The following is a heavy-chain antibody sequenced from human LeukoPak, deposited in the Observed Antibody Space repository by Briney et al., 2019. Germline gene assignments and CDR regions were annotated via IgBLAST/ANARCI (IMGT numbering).Heavy chain of an antibody. CDR1: GDSVSGSPAV. D-gene: IGHD3-10*01. J-gene: IGHJ4*02. CDR2: AYYRSQWYI. Sequence: SQTLSLTCAISGDSVSGSPAVWNWIRQSPSRGLEWLGRAYYRSQWYIDYAVSVKGRITIVPDPSKNQFSLQLNSVTPEDTAVYYCARGAVRGNANFDFWGQGTLVTVSS. V-gene: IGHV6-1*01. CDR3: ARGAVRGNANFDF.